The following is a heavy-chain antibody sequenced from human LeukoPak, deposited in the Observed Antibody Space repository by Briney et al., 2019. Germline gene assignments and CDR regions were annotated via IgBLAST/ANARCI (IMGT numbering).Heavy chain of an antibody. Sequence: SVKVSCKASGGTFSSYAISWVRQAPGQGLEWMGRIIPILGIANYAQKFQGRVTITADKSTSTAYMELSSLRSEDTAVYYCARETPGSVYPDATFDYWGQGTLVTVSS. CDR2: IIPILGIA. CDR1: GGTFSSYA. V-gene: IGHV1-69*04. D-gene: IGHD1-26*01. CDR3: ARETPGSVYPDATFDY. J-gene: IGHJ4*02.